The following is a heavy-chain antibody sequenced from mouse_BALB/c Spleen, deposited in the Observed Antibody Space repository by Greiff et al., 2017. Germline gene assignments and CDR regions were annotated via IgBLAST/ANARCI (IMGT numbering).Heavy chain of an antibody. CDR1: GFTFSSYG. D-gene: IGHD2-2*01. J-gene: IGHJ4*01. CDR3: ARDQRGVFGYHPAMDY. Sequence: EVKLVESGGGLVQPGGSLKLSCAASGFTFSSYGMSWVRQTPDKRLELVATINSNGGSTYYPDSVKGRFTISRDNAKNTLYLQMSSLKSEDTAMYYCARDQRGVFGYHPAMDYWGQGTSVTVSS. V-gene: IGHV5-6-3*01. CDR2: INSNGGST.